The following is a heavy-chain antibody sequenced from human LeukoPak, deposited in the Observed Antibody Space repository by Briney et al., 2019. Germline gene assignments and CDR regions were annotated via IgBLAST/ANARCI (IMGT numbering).Heavy chain of an antibody. CDR2: IRQDGGEK. V-gene: IGHV3-7*01. Sequence: GGSLRLSCAVSGFTFSSYWMNWVRQAAGKGLEWVASIRQDGGEKSYVDSVKGRFTMSRDNTKNSLSLQMSRLRDEDTAVYYCARDGTAAGLYFDLWGQGTLVTVSS. CDR3: ARDGTAAGLYFDL. J-gene: IGHJ4*01. D-gene: IGHD6-13*01. CDR1: GFTFSSYW.